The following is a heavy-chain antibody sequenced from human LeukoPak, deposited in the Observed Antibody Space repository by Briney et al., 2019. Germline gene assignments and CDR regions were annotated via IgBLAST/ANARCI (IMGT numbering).Heavy chain of an antibody. CDR2: IYYSGST. CDR1: GGSISSSSYY. D-gene: IGHD4-23*01. V-gene: IGHV4-39*01. CDR3: ARLRWHKIYYYYGMDV. J-gene: IGHJ6*02. Sequence: SETLSLTCTVSGGSISSSSYYWGWIRQPPGKGLEWIGSIYYSGSTYYNPSLKSRVTISVDTSKNQFSLKLSSVTAADTAVYYCARLRWHKIYYYYGMDVWGQGTTVTVSS.